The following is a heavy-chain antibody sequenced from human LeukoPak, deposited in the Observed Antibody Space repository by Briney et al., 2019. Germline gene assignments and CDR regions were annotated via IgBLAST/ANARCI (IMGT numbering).Heavy chain of an antibody. D-gene: IGHD3-16*02. Sequence: SETLSLTCTVSGGSITNYYWTWIRQPPGKGLEWIGYLYYSGSTNYNPSLKSRVTISVDTSKNQFSLKLGSVTAADTAVYYCARVIDRYYYYYMDVWGKGTTVTISS. CDR2: LYYSGST. CDR1: GGSITNYY. V-gene: IGHV4-59*01. CDR3: ARVIDRYYYYYMDV. J-gene: IGHJ6*03.